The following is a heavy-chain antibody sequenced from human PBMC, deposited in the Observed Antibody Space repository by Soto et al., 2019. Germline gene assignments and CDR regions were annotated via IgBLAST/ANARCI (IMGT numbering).Heavy chain of an antibody. CDR1: GFSLNTAGVG. D-gene: IGHD2-21*01. Sequence: QITLKESGPTLVKPTQTLTLTCTFSGFSLNTAGVGVGWVRQPPRKALEWLALIYWDDDRRYSPSLRSRLTITKDTSKNQVVLTMTNMDPVDTATYYCVHSHLIVDWGQGTLVTVSS. CDR2: IYWDDDR. V-gene: IGHV2-5*02. CDR3: VHSHLIVD. J-gene: IGHJ4*02.